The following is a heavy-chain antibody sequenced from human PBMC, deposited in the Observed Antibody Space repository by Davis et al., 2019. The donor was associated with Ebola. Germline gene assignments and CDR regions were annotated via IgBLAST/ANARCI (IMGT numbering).Heavy chain of an antibody. CDR3: AKDGGDSGIRFDS. D-gene: IGHD3-10*01. J-gene: IGHJ4*02. CDR2: INQYGNER. V-gene: IGHV3-7*01. CDR1: GFAFTGYW. Sequence: GESLKISCAASGFAFTGYWMGWVRQAPGTGLEWVANINQYGNERYYVDSAKGRFTIFRDSAKNSLFLQMNNLRAEDTAVYYCAKDGGDSGIRFDSWGQGILVTVSS.